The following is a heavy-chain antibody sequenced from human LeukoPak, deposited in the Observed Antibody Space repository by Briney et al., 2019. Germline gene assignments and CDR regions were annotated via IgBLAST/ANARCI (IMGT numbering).Heavy chain of an antibody. CDR2: VSSSSSTR. CDR1: GFTFSDYY. D-gene: IGHD1-26*01. Sequence: PGGSLRLSCAASGFTFSDYYMSWIRQAPGKGLEWVSYVSSSSSTRYYADSVKGRFTISRDNAENSLYLQMNSLRAEDTAVYYCARVIVGAPNKAFDIWGQGTMVTVSS. J-gene: IGHJ3*02. CDR3: ARVIVGAPNKAFDI. V-gene: IGHV3-11*04.